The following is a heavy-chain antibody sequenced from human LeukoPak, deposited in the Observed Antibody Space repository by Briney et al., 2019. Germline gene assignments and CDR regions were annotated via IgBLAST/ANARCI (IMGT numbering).Heavy chain of an antibody. CDR3: SRHVQWAFDY. CDR2: IYYSGST. V-gene: IGHV4-39*01. D-gene: IGHD1-26*01. CDR1: GGSISSSSYY. J-gene: IGHJ4*02. Sequence: PSETLSLTCTVSGGSISSSSYYWGWIRQSPGKGLEWIGSIYYSGSTYYNPSLKSRVTISVDTSKNPFSLKLSSVTAADTAVYYCSRHVQWAFDYWGQGTLVTVSS.